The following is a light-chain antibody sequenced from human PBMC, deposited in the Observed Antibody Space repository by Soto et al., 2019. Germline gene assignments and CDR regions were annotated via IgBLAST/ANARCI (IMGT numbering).Light chain of an antibody. CDR1: QSVSSN. J-gene: IGKJ1*01. CDR2: VAS. CDR3: QQDNNWPPT. Sequence: EIVMTQSPATLSVTPGERATLSCRASQSVSSNLAWYQQKPGQAPRLLIYVASTRATGMPARFSGSGSGTEFTLTISSLQSEDFAVYYCQQDNNWPPTFGQGTKVEIK. V-gene: IGKV3-15*01.